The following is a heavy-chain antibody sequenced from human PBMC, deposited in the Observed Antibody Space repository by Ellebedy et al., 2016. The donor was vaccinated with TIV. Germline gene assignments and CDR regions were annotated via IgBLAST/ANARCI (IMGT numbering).Heavy chain of an antibody. CDR2: IKQDGGEK. V-gene: IGHV3-7*01. Sequence: GESLKISCAASGFTFSAYWMTWVRQAPGKGLQWVANIKQDGGEKFYVDSVKGRFTISRDNANNSLFLQMTSLRAEDTAVYYCAKTGFYYYYGMDVWGQGTTVTVSS. J-gene: IGHJ6*02. CDR3: AKTGFYYYYGMDV. CDR1: GFTFSAYW.